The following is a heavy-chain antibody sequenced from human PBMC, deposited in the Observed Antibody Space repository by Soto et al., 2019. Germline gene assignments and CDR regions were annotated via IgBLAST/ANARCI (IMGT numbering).Heavy chain of an antibody. J-gene: IGHJ4*02. Sequence: GGSLRISCAASGFTFSSFAMSWVRQAPGKGLEWVSGINSRAGTTYYADSVKGRFTISRDNSKNTLYLQMNSLTAKDTAVYYCAKDRSSTSCYAFDYWGRGTLVTVSS. CDR1: GFTFSSFA. CDR3: AKDRSSTSCYAFDY. D-gene: IGHD2-2*01. CDR2: INSRAGTT. V-gene: IGHV3-23*01.